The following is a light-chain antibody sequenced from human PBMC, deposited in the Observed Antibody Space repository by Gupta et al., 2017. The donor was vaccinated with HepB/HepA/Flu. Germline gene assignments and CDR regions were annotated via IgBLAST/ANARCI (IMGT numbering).Light chain of an antibody. Sequence: QSALTQPASMSGSPGQSITVSWSGTSSDVGSYNLVSWYQQHPGKAPKLMIYEVSKRPSGVSNRFSGSKSGNTASLTISGLQAEDEADYYCCSYAGSSTYVFGTGTKVTVL. J-gene: IGLJ1*01. V-gene: IGLV2-23*02. CDR1: SSDVGSYNL. CDR2: EVS. CDR3: CSYAGSSTYV.